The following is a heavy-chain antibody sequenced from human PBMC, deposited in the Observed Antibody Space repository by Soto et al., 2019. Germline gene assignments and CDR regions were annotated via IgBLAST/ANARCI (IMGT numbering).Heavy chain of an antibody. CDR3: AREVRGGAYSNFYYDAFDI. CDR2: INAGNGNT. Sequence: ASVKVSCKASGYTFTSFAMHWVRQAPGQRLEWMGWINAGNGNTKYSQKFQGRVTITADKSTSTAYMELSSLRSEDTAVYYCAREVRGGAYSNFYYDAFDIWGQGTMVTVSS. V-gene: IGHV1-3*01. CDR1: GYTFTSFA. D-gene: IGHD4-4*01. J-gene: IGHJ3*02.